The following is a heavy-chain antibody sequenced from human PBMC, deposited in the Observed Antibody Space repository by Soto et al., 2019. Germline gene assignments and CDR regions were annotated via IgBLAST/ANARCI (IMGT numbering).Heavy chain of an antibody. CDR1: GFTFDDYA. J-gene: IGHJ6*02. D-gene: IGHD4-17*01. CDR3: ASTAPWRYYGMDV. Sequence: LRLSCAASGFTFDDYAMHWVRQAPGKGLEWVSGISWNSGSIGYADSVKGRFTISRDNAKNSLYLQMNSLRAEDTALYYCASTAPWRYYGMDVWGQGTTVTVSS. CDR2: ISWNSGSI. V-gene: IGHV3-9*01.